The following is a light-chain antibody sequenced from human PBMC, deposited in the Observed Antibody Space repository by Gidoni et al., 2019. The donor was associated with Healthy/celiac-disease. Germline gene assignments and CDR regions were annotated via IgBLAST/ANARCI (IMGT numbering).Light chain of an antibody. V-gene: IGLV1-47*01. J-gene: IGLJ3*02. Sequence: QSVLTQPPSASGTPGQRVTISCSGSRSNIGSNYVYWYQQLPGTAPKLLIYRNNQRPSGVPDRFSGSKSGTSASLAISGLRSEDEADYYCEAWDDSLSGWVFGGGTKRTVL. CDR3: EAWDDSLSGWV. CDR1: RSNIGSNY. CDR2: RNN.